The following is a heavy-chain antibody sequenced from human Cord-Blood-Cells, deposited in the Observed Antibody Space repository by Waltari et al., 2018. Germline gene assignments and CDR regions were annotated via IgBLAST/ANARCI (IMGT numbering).Heavy chain of an antibody. CDR2: IKQDGSEK. Sequence: EVQLVESGGGLVQPGGSLRLSCAASGFPFSSYWMSWVRQAPGKRLGWVAKIKQDGSEKNYVXXXXXXXXXXXXXXXNSLYLQMNSLRAEDTAVYYCASPQQLVSGGIWGQGTMVTVSS. D-gene: IGHD6-13*01. CDR1: GFPFSSYW. CDR3: ASPQQLVSGGI. J-gene: IGHJ3*02. V-gene: IGHV3-7*01.